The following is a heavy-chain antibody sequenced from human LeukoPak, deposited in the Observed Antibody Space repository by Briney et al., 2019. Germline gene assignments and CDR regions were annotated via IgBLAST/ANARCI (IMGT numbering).Heavy chain of an antibody. V-gene: IGHV1-8*01. J-gene: IGHJ4*02. D-gene: IGHD3-9*01. CDR3: ARDFPYYDILTGYSHSDY. Sequence: ASVKVSCKASGYTFTSYDINWVRQATGQGLEWMGWMNPNSGNTGYAQKLQGRVTMTTDTSTSTAYMELRSLRSDDTAVYYCARDFPYYDILTGYSHSDYWGQGTLVTVSS. CDR1: GYTFTSYD. CDR2: MNPNSGNT.